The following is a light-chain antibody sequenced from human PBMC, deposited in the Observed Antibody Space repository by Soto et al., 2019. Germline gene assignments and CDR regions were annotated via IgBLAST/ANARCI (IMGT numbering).Light chain of an antibody. CDR3: KQTYSSPRT. CDR2: KAS. J-gene: IGKJ1*01. Sequence: DIQMTQTPSTLSASVGDRVTITCRASQSISSWLAWYQQKPGKAPKLLIYKASSLESGVPSRFSGSGSGTDFTLTISSVQPEDFATYYCKQTYSSPRTVCHGTKVDIK. CDR1: QSISSW. V-gene: IGKV1-5*03.